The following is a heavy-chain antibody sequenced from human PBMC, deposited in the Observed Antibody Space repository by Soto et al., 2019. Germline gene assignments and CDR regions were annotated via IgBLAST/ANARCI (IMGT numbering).Heavy chain of an antibody. J-gene: IGHJ3*02. Sequence: PSETLSLTCTVSGGSISSYYWSWIRQPPGKGLEWIGYIYYSGSTNYNPSLKSRVTISVDTSKNQFSLKLSSVTAADTAVYYCARVYYDFWSGPRRSFDIWGQGTMVT. CDR3: ARVYYDFWSGPRRSFDI. CDR1: GGSISSYY. D-gene: IGHD3-3*01. V-gene: IGHV4-59*01. CDR2: IYYSGST.